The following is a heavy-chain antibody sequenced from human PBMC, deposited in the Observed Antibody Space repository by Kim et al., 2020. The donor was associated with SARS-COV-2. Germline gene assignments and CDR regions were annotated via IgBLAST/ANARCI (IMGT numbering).Heavy chain of an antibody. D-gene: IGHD3-3*01. CDR3: ARARVGIFGVVTHFDY. Sequence: LKSRVPITVDTSKNQFSLKLSSVTAADTAVYYCARARVGIFGVVTHFDYWGQGTLVTVSS. J-gene: IGHJ4*02. V-gene: IGHV4-59*01.